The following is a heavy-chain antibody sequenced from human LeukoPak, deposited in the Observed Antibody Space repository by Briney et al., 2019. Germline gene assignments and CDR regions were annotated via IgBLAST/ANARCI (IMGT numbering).Heavy chain of an antibody. CDR1: GFTFSSYA. D-gene: IGHD6-19*01. Sequence: GGSLRLSCAASGFTFSSYAMTWVRQAPGKGLEWVSAFSGSGISTYYADSVKGRFTISRDNSKNTVYLQISSLRAEDTAIYYCAKTLSYTSGWVYWGQGTLVTVSS. J-gene: IGHJ4*02. V-gene: IGHV3-23*01. CDR2: FSGSGIST. CDR3: AKTLSYTSGWVY.